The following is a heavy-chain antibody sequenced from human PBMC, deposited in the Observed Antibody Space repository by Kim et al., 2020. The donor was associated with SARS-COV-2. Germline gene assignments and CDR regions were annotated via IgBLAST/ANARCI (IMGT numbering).Heavy chain of an antibody. J-gene: IGHJ4*02. CDR1: GGSISSYY. V-gene: IGHV4-59*13. D-gene: IGHD6-13*01. CDR2: IYYSGST. Sequence: SETLSLTCTVSGGSISSYYWSWIRQPPGKGLEWVGYIYYSGSTNYNPSLKSRVTISVDTSKNQFSLNLTPVTAADTAVYYCASVGGYSSCWDFDYWGQGTLVTVSS. CDR3: ASVGGYSSCWDFDY.